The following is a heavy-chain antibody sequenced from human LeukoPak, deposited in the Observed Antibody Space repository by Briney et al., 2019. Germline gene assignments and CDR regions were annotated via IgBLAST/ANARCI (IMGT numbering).Heavy chain of an antibody. V-gene: IGHV1-8*01. CDR3: ARGEYSSSWTHYYYGMDV. J-gene: IGHJ6*02. CDR2: MNPNSGNT. Sequence: ASVKVSCKASGYTFTSYDINWVRQATGQGLEWMGWMNPNSGNTGYAQKFQGRVTMTRNTSISTAYMELSSLRSEDTAVYYCARGEYSSSWTHYYYGMDVWGQGTTVTVSS. D-gene: IGHD6-6*01. CDR1: GYTFTSYD.